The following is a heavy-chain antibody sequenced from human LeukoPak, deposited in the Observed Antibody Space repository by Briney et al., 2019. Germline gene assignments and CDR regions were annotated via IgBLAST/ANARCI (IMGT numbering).Heavy chain of an antibody. CDR3: ARDRSYYDSSGYFRDY. Sequence: EGSLRLSCAASGFTVSSNYMSWVRQAPGKGLEWVSVIYSGGSTYYADSVKGRFTISRDNSKNTLYLQMNSLRAEDTAVYYCARDRSYYDSSGYFRDYWGQGTLVTVSS. CDR2: IYSGGST. V-gene: IGHV3-53*01. D-gene: IGHD3-22*01. J-gene: IGHJ4*02. CDR1: GFTVSSNY.